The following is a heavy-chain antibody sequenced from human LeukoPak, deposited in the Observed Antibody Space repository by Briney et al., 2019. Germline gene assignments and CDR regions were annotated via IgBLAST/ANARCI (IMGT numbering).Heavy chain of an antibody. CDR2: IKQDGSEK. CDR3: ARRSYYDLDYFDY. V-gene: IGHV3-7*01. CDR1: GFTFSSYW. J-gene: IGHJ4*02. D-gene: IGHD1-26*01. Sequence: GGSLRLSCAASGFTFSSYWMSWVRQAPGKGLEWVANIKQDGSEKYYVDSVKGRFTISRDNAKNSLYLQMNSLRAEDTAVYYCARRSYYDLDYFDYWGQGTLVTVSS.